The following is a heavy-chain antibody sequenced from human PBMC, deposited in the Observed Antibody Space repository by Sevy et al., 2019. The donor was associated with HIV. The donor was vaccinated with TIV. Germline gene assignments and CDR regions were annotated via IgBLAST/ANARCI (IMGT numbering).Heavy chain of an antibody. D-gene: IGHD3-3*01. V-gene: IGHV3-15*01. Sequence: GGSLRLSCAASGFTFSNAWMSWVRQAPGKGLEWVGRIKSKTDGRTTDYAAPVKGRFTISRDDSKNTLYLQMNSLKTEDTAVYYCTPDEWGDVWSGYYPGYWGQGTLVTVSS. CDR2: IKSKTDGRTT. J-gene: IGHJ4*02. CDR3: TPDEWGDVWSGYYPGY. CDR1: GFTFSNAW.